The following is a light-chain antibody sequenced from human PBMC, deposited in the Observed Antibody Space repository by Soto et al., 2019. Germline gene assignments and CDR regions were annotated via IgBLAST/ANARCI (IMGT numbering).Light chain of an antibody. Sequence: QSVLTQPPSASGSPGQSVTISCTGTSSDVGGYDYVSWYQQHPGKAPKLMIYEVTIRPSGVPDRFSGSKSGNTASLTISGLQAEDEADYYCCSYAGTYTLWVFGGGTKLTVL. CDR1: SSDVGGYDY. J-gene: IGLJ3*02. CDR3: CSYAGTYTLWV. CDR2: EVT. V-gene: IGLV2-8*01.